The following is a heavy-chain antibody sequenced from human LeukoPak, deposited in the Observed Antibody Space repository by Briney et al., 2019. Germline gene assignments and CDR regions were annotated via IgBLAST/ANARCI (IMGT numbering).Heavy chain of an antibody. D-gene: IGHD6-13*01. Sequence: KPGGSLRLSCAASGFTFSSYSMNWVRQAPGKGLEWVSSISSSSSYIYYADSVKGRFTISRDNAKNSLYLQMNSLRAEDTALYYCAKVSSYYYGMDVWGQGTTVTVSS. CDR3: AKVSSYYYGMDV. V-gene: IGHV3-21*04. CDR2: ISSSSSYI. CDR1: GFTFSSYS. J-gene: IGHJ6*02.